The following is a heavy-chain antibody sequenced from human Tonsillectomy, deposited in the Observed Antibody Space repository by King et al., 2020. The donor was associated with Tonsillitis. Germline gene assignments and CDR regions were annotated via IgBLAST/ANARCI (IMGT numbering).Heavy chain of an antibody. CDR1: GGSVNSGAYY. V-gene: IGHV4-31*03. D-gene: IGHD6-19*01. Sequence: VQLQESGPGLVEPSQTLSLNCTVSGGSVNSGAYYWSWIRQHPGKGLEWIGYMYYSGSPHYNPSLKSRPHISVDTSKNQFYLTLASVTAADTAVYYCARQSSSGWLFFWGQGILVTVSS. CDR2: MYYSGSP. CDR3: ARQSSSGWLFF. J-gene: IGHJ4*02.